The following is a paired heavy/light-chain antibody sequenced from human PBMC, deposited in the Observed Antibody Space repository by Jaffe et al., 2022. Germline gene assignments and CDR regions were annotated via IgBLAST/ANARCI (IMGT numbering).Heavy chain of an antibody. CDR3: ASPQGVIAAAGGWAFDI. Sequence: QVQLQESGPGLVKPSETLSLTCAVSGYSISSGYYWGWIRQPPGKGLEWIGSIYHSGSTYYNPSLKSRVTISVDTSKNQFSLKLSSVTAADTAVYYCASPQGVIAAAGGWAFDIWGQGTMVTVSS. D-gene: IGHD6-13*01. CDR2: IYHSGST. CDR1: GYSISSGYY. J-gene: IGHJ3*02. V-gene: IGHV4-38-2*01.
Light chain of an antibody. CDR2: DVS. V-gene: IGLV2-14*03. Sequence: QSALTQPASVSGSPGQSITISCTGTSSDVGGYNYVSWYQQHPGKAPKLMIYDVSNRPSGVSNRFSGSKSGNTASLTISGLQAEDEADYYCSSYTSSSTQVFGTGTKVTVL. CDR1: SSDVGGYNY. J-gene: IGLJ1*01. CDR3: SSYTSSSTQV.